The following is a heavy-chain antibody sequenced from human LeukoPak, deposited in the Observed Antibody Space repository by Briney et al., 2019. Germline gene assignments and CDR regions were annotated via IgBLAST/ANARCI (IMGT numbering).Heavy chain of an antibody. CDR1: GYTLTELS. J-gene: IGHJ4*02. D-gene: IGHD4-17*01. CDR3: ATAPYGDYRVPFDY. Sequence: VASVKVSCKVSGYTLTELSMHWVRQAPGKGLEWMGGFDPEDGETIYAQKFQGRVTMTEDTSTDTAYMELSSLRSEDTAVYYCATAPYGDYRVPFDYWGQGTLVTVSS. V-gene: IGHV1-24*01. CDR2: FDPEDGET.